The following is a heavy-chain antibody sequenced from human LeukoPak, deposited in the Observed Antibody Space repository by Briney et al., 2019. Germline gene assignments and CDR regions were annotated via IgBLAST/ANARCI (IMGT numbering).Heavy chain of an antibody. CDR1: GFTMSGFW. Sequence: GGSLRLSCVVSGFTMSGFWMNWVRQAPGKGLERVANIKPDGSEKNYVDSVKGRFTISRDNAKNSLFLQMNSLRAEDTAVYYCAKEDYFNSGSYPGHWGQGTLVTVSS. V-gene: IGHV3-7*01. CDR3: AKEDYFNSGSYPGH. J-gene: IGHJ4*02. D-gene: IGHD3-10*01. CDR2: IKPDGSEK.